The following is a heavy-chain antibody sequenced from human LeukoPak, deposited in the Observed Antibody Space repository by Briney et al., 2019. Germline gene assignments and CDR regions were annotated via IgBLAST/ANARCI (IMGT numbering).Heavy chain of an antibody. CDR3: ARIYDSSGYYSSYYYGMDV. Sequence: ASVKVSFKASGGTFSSYAISWGRQAPGQGLEWMGGIIPIFGTANYAQKFQGRVTITADESTSTAYMELSSLRSEDTAVYYCARIYDSSGYYSSYYYGMDVWGQGTTVTVSS. D-gene: IGHD3-22*01. J-gene: IGHJ6*02. V-gene: IGHV1-69*13. CDR1: GGTFSSYA. CDR2: IIPIFGTA.